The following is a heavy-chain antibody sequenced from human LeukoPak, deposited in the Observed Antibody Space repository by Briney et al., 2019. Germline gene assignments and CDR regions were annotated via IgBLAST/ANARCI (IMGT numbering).Heavy chain of an antibody. J-gene: IGHJ6*03. Sequence: ASVKVSCKASGYTFTGYYMHWVRQAPGQGVEWMGWINPNSGGTNYAQKFQGRVTMTRDTSISTAYMELSRLRSDDTAVYYCAREVGYCSSTSCSLGDYYYYYMDVWGKGTTVTVSS. CDR1: GYTFTGYY. CDR2: INPNSGGT. V-gene: IGHV1-2*02. CDR3: AREVGYCSSTSCSLGDYYYYYMDV. D-gene: IGHD2-2*01.